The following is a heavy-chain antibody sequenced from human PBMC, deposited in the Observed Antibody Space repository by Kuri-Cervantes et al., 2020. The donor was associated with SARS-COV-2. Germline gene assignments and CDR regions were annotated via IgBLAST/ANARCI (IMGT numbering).Heavy chain of an antibody. J-gene: IGHJ3*02. V-gene: IGHV3-30*18. CDR1: GFTFSSYS. CDR2: ISYDGSNK. Sequence: GESLKISCAASGFTFSSYSMNWVRQAPGKGLEWVAVISYDGSNKYYADSVKGRFTISRDNSKNTLYLQMNSLRAEDTAVYYCAKELRDYPIDAFDIWGQGTMVTVSS. CDR3: AKELRDYPIDAFDI. D-gene: IGHD3-10*01.